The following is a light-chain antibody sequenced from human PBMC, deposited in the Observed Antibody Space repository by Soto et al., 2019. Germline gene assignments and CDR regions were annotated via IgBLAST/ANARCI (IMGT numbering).Light chain of an antibody. J-gene: IGKJ2*01. CDR1: QRVSSSY. V-gene: IGKV3-20*01. CDR3: QPYGSSPPYT. CDR2: GAS. Sequence: EIVLTQSPGTLSLSPGERATLSCMASQRVSSSYLAWYQHKPGQAPRLLIYGASSRATGIPDRFRVSGSGTDFTFTISRLEPEDCALYYGQPYGSSPPYTFGESNMLESK.